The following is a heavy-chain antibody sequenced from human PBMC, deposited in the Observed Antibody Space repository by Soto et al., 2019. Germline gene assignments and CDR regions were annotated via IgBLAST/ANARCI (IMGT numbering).Heavy chain of an antibody. J-gene: IGHJ4*02. V-gene: IGHV4-31*03. D-gene: IGHD3-9*01. CDR2: IYYSGST. CDR3: ASFRYFDWLLDGLQSYYFDY. Sequence: PSEPLSLTGTVSGGSISSGGYYWSWIRQHPGKGLELIGYIYYSGSTYYDPSLKSRVTISVDTSKNQFSLKLSSVTAADTAVYYCASFRYFDWLLDGLQSYYFDYWGQGTLVTVSS. CDR1: GGSISSGGYY.